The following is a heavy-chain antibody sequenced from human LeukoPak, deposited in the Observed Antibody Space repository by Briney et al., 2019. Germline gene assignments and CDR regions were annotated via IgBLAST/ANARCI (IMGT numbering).Heavy chain of an antibody. J-gene: IGHJ1*01. V-gene: IGHV3-23*01. Sequence: GGSLRLSYAASGFTFSSYAMSWVRQAPGKGLEWVSAISGSGAGTYYADSVKGRFTISRDNSKNTLYLQMNSLRAEDTAVYYCAKSGGMTTVTHPRYFQHWGQGTLVTVSS. CDR3: AKSGGMTTVTHPRYFQH. CDR1: GFTFSSYA. CDR2: ISGSGAGT. D-gene: IGHD4-17*01.